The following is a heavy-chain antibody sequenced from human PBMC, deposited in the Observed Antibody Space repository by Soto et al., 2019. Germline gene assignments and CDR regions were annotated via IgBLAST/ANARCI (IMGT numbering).Heavy chain of an antibody. V-gene: IGHV3-48*03. D-gene: IGHD3-3*01. Sequence: GGSLRLSCAASGFTFSSYEMNWVRQAPGKGLEWVSYISSSGRTIYYVDSVKGRFTISRDNARNSLYLQMNSLRAEDTAVYYCARAPYGESSLSKHSYDYGLDVWGQGTKLTVSS. J-gene: IGHJ6*02. CDR3: ARAPYGESSLSKHSYDYGLDV. CDR1: GFTFSSYE. CDR2: ISSSGRTI.